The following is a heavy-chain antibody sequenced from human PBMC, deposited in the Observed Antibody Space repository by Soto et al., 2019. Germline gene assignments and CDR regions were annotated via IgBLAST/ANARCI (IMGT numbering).Heavy chain of an antibody. D-gene: IGHD3-22*01. V-gene: IGHV4-39*01. CDR1: GGSITSSTYY. CDR2: ISYSGSTYT. J-gene: IGHJ4*02. CDR3: ARHGDNSGYYIFDY. Sequence: QLQLQESGPGLVKSSETLSLTCIVSGGSITSSTYYWGWIRQPPGKGLEWIGTISYSGSTYTYYNPSLKTRVTISVDTSKNQFSLRLTSVTAADTALYYCARHGDNSGYYIFDYWGQGTLVTVSS.